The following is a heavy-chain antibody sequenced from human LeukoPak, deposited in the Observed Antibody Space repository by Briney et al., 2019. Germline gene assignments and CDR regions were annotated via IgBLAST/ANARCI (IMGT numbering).Heavy chain of an antibody. D-gene: IGHD3-22*01. CDR2: INPNSGGT. V-gene: IGHV1-2*02. CDR1: GYTFTGYY. Sequence: ASVQVSCKASGYTFTGYYMHWVRQAPGQGLEWMGWINPNSGGTNYAQKFQGRVTMTRDTSISTAYMELSRLRSDDTAVYYCARGPYDSSGHWSDPWGQGTLVTVSS. J-gene: IGHJ5*02. CDR3: ARGPYDSSGHWSDP.